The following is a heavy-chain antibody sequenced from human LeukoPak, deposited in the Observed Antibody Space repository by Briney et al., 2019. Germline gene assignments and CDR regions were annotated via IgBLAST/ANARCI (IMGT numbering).Heavy chain of an antibody. CDR2: IYTSGST. Sequence: PSETLSLTCTVSGGSISSGDYYWVWIRQPAGKGLEWIGRIYTSGSTYYNPSLKSRLTISVDTSKNQFSLKLNSVTAADTAMYYCARIGRLQPDLYSSSWYFDYWGQGTLVTVSS. CDR1: GGSISSGDYY. D-gene: IGHD6-13*01. CDR3: ARIGRLQPDLYSSSWYFDY. V-gene: IGHV4-61*02. J-gene: IGHJ4*02.